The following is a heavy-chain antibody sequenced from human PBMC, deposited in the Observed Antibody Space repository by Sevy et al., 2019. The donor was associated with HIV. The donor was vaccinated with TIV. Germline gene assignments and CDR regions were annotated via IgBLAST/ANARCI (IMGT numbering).Heavy chain of an antibody. CDR3: ARGGSITIFGVVIPYFDY. V-gene: IGHV1-2*02. D-gene: IGHD3-3*01. CDR2: INPNSGGT. Sequence: ASVKVSCKASGYTFTGYYMHWVRQAPGQGLEWMGWINPNSGGTNYAQKFQGRVTMTRDTSISTAYMGLSRLRSDETAVYYCARGGSITIFGVVIPYFDYWGQGTLVTVSS. CDR1: GYTFTGYY. J-gene: IGHJ4*02.